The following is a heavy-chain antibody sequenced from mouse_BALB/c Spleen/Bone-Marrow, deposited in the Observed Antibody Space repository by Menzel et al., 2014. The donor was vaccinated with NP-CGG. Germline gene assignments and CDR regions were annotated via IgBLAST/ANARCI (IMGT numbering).Heavy chain of an antibody. CDR3: ARGSSYFDY. Sequence: DVQLVESGGGLVEPGGSLKLSCAASGFTFSDYYMYWVRQTPEKRLEWVATISDGGSYTYYPDSVKGRFTISRDNAKNNLYLQMSSLKSEDTAMYYCARGSSYFDYWGQGTTLTVSS. CDR2: ISDGGSYT. D-gene: IGHD1-1*01. J-gene: IGHJ2*01. V-gene: IGHV5-4*02. CDR1: GFTFSDYY.